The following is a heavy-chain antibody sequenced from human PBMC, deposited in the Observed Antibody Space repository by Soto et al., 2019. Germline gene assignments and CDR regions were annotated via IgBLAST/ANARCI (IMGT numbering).Heavy chain of an antibody. J-gene: IGHJ6*02. V-gene: IGHV1-8*01. D-gene: IGHD2-8*02. CDR1: GHTFTSYD. CDR2: MNPNSGNT. CDR3: ASCTADYYYYGMDV. Sequence: ASVKVSCKASGHTFTSYDINWVRQATGQGLEWMGWMNPNSGNTGYAQKFQGRVTMTRNTSISTAYMELSSLRSEDTAVYYCASCTADYYYYGMDVWGQGTTVTVSS.